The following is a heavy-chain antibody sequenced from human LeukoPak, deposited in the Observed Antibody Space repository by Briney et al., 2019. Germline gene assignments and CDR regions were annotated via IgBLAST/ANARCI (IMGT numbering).Heavy chain of an antibody. J-gene: IGHJ4*02. CDR3: ARVRGYCSGGSCSKRFLAGGYFDY. Sequence: GASVKVSCKASGYTFTGYYMHWVRQAPGQGLEWMGWINPNSGGTNYAQKFQGRVTMTRDTSISTAYMGLSRLRSDDTAVYYCARVRGYCSGGSCSKRFLAGGYFDYWGQGTLVTVSS. CDR2: INPNSGGT. CDR1: GYTFTGYY. V-gene: IGHV1-2*02. D-gene: IGHD2-15*01.